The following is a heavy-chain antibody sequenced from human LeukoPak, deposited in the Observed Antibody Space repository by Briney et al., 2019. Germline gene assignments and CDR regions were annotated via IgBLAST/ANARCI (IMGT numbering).Heavy chain of an antibody. CDR2: ISSSSSYT. CDR1: GFTFSDHY. V-gene: IGHV3-11*03. D-gene: IGHD3-16*02. J-gene: IGHJ4*02. Sequence: GGSLRLSCAASGFTFSDHYMSWIRQAPGKGLEWVSYISSSSSYTKYADSVKGRFTIFRDNAKNSLYLQMNSLRAEDTAVYYCASLPYDYVWGSYRFFDYWGQGTLVTVSS. CDR3: ASLPYDYVWGSYRFFDY.